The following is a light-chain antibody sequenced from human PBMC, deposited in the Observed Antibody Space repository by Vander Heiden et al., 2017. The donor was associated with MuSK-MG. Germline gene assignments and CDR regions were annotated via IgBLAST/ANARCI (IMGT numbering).Light chain of an antibody. V-gene: IGKV1-27*01. CDR3: QKDNSAPWT. Sequence: DIQMTQSPSSLSASIGDRVTIACRASQGISDYLAWYQQKPGKVPKLLIYAASALQSGVPSRFSGSGSGTDFTLTISSLQPEDVASYYCQKDNSAPWTFGQGTKVEIK. CDR2: AAS. J-gene: IGKJ1*01. CDR1: QGISDY.